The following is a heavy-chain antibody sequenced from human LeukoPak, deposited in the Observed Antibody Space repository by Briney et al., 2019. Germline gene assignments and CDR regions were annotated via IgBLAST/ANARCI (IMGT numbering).Heavy chain of an antibody. CDR3: AKVASYSRSEYGSGSFDY. J-gene: IGHJ4*02. D-gene: IGHD3-10*01. Sequence: GGSLRLSCAASGFTFSTYAMNWVRQAPGKGLEWVSAITSSGSSTYYTDSVKGRFTISRDNSKNTLYLQLNSLGAEDTAVYFCAKVASYSRSEYGSGSFDYWGQGTLVTVS. V-gene: IGHV3-23*01. CDR2: ITSSGSST. CDR1: GFTFSTYA.